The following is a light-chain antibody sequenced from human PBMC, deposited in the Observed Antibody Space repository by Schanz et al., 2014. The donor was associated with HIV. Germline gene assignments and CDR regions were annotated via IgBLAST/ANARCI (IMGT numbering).Light chain of an antibody. V-gene: IGLV1-40*01. CDR2: GNS. Sequence: QSVLTQPPSVSGAPGQRVTISCTGSSSNIGAGYDVHWYQQLPGTAPKLLIYGNSNRPSGVPVRFSGSKSATSASLAISGLQSEDEADYFCATWDDSLEGWVFGGGTKLTVL. J-gene: IGLJ3*02. CDR3: ATWDDSLEGWV. CDR1: SSNIGAGYD.